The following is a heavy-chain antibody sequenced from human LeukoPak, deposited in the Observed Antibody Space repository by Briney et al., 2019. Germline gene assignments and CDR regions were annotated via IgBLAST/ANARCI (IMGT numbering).Heavy chain of an antibody. V-gene: IGHV4-34*01. Sequence: SETLSLTCTVSGGSISSYYWSWIRQPPGKGLEWIGEINHSGSTNYNPSLKSRVTISVDTSKNQFSLKLSSVTAADTAVYYCARHRKYCSGGSCYRYFDYWGQGTLVTVSS. CDR3: ARHRKYCSGGSCYRYFDY. J-gene: IGHJ4*02. CDR1: GGSISSYY. CDR2: INHSGST. D-gene: IGHD2-15*01.